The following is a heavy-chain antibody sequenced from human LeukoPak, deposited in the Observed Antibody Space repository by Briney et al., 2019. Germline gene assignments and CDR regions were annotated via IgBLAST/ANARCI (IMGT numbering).Heavy chain of an antibody. V-gene: IGHV3-21*01. CDR3: ARYGSGSYHNWFDP. CDR1: GFTFSSYS. J-gene: IGHJ5*02. Sequence: GGSLRLSCAASGFTFSSYSMNWVRQAPGKGLEWVSSISSSSSYIYYADSVKGRFTISRDNAKNSLYLRMNSLRAEDTAVYYCARYGSGSYHNWFDPWGQGTLVTVSS. CDR2: ISSSSSYI. D-gene: IGHD3-10*01.